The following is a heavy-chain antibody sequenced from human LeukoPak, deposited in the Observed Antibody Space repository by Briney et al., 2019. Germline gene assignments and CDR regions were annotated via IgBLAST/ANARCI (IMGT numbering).Heavy chain of an antibody. D-gene: IGHD2-2*01. V-gene: IGHV4-59*01. J-gene: IGHJ3*02. CDR3: ARDPGYCSSTSCSPGDAFDI. Sequence: SETLSLTCTVSGGSISSYHWSWIRQPPGKGLEWIGYIYYSGNTNYNPSLKSRVTISVDTSKNQFSLKLSSVTAADTAVYYCARDPGYCSSTSCSPGDAFDIWGQGTMVTVSS. CDR1: GGSISSYH. CDR2: IYYSGNT.